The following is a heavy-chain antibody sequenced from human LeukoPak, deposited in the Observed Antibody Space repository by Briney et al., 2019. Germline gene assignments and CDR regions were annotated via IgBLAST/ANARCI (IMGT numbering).Heavy chain of an antibody. D-gene: IGHD4-23*01. CDR2: IYNSGST. V-gene: IGHV4-59*08. Sequence: PSETLSLTCAVYGGSFSGYYWSWIRQPPGKGLEWIGYIYNSGSTNYNPSLKSRVTISVDTSKNQFSLKLSSVTAADTAVYYCARQAGGNSGPFDYWGQGTVVTVYS. J-gene: IGHJ4*02. CDR3: ARQAGGNSGPFDY. CDR1: GGSFSGYY.